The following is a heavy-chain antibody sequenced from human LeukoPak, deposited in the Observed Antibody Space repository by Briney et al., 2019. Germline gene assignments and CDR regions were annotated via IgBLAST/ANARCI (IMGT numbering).Heavy chain of an antibody. Sequence: PSETLSLTCTVSGGSISSYYWSWIRQPPGKALEWIGYIYYSGSTNYNPSLKSRVTISVDTSKNQFSLKLSSVTAADTAVYYCARGPRYQLLLAYWGQGTLVTVSS. J-gene: IGHJ4*02. V-gene: IGHV4-59*01. CDR3: ARGPRYQLLLAY. CDR1: GGSISSYY. CDR2: IYYSGST. D-gene: IGHD2-2*01.